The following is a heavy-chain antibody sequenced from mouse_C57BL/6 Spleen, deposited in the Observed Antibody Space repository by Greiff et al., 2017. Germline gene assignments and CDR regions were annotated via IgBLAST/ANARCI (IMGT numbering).Heavy chain of an antibody. CDR1: GYAFTSSW. J-gene: IGHJ2*01. CDR3: ARKGDFDY. CDR2: IYPGDGDT. V-gene: IGHV1-82*01. Sequence: VQLLESGPELVKPGASVKISCKASGYAFTSSWMNWVKQRPGKGLEWIGRIYPGDGDTNYNGKFKGKATLTADKSSSTAYMQLSSLTSEDSAVYFCARKGDFDYWGQGTTLTVSS.